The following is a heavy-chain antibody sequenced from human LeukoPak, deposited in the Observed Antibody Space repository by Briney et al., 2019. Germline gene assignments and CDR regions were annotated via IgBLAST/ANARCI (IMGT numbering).Heavy chain of an antibody. CDR2: IKQDGNEK. CDR3: VAAAGTFQH. J-gene: IGHJ1*01. CDR1: GFTFITYW. D-gene: IGHD6-13*01. Sequence: GGSLRLSCTASGFTFITYWMNWVRQTPGKGLEWVANIKQDGNEKDYADSVKGRFTISRDNTKNSLYLQMDSLRAEDTAVYYCVAAAGTFQHWGQGTLVTVSS. V-gene: IGHV3-7*01.